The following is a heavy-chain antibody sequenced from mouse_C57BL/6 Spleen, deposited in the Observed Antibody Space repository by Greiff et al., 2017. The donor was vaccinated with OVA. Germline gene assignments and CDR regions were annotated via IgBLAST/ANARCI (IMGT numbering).Heavy chain of an antibody. J-gene: IGHJ4*01. V-gene: IGHV1-81*01. D-gene: IGHD3-3*01. CDR2: IYPRCGNS. CDR3: ARRLELGRYAMDY. CDR1: GYTFTSYG. Sequence: QVQLQQSGAELARPGDSVKLSCKASGYTFTSYGISWVKQRTGPGLAWIGEIYPRCGNSYPNEKFKGKATLTADKSSSTAYMELRSLTSEDSAVDFCARRLELGRYAMDYWGQGTSVTVSS.